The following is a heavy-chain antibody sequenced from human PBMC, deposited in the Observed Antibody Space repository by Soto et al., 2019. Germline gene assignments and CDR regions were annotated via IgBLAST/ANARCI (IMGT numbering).Heavy chain of an antibody. Sequence: PGGSLRLSCAASGFTFSSYAMSWVRQAPGKGLEWVSSISDSGGTTYYADSVKGRFTISRDNSKNTLYLQMNSLRGEDTAVYYWAKGTDSGTWYAFMDVWGQGTTVNVSS. D-gene: IGHD6-13*01. CDR2: ISDSGGTT. V-gene: IGHV3-23*01. CDR3: AKGTDSGTWYAFMDV. J-gene: IGHJ6*02. CDR1: GFTFSSYA.